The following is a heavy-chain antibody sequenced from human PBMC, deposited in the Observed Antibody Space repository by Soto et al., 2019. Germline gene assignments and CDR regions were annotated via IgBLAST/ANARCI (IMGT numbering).Heavy chain of an antibody. CDR1: GLTISSASYH. D-gene: IGHD6-13*01. CDR2: IYYNGTT. J-gene: IGHJ4*02. V-gene: IGHV4-31*03. Sequence: QVLLQESGPRLMKPSETLSLTCSVSGLTISSASYHWSWIRQHPGKGLEWIGNIYYNGTTYYSPSHKSRATPWLDTSRNQHSLRLTSVTAADTAVYYCARYRTSGSWSKFDYWGQGTLVTVSS. CDR3: ARYRTSGSWSKFDY.